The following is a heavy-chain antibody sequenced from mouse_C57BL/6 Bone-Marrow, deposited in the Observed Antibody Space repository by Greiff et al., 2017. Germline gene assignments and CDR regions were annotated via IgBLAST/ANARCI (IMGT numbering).Heavy chain of an antibody. Sequence: EVQLQQSGPELVKPGASVKMSCKASGYTFTDYNMHWVKQSHGKSLEWIGDINPNNGGTSYNQKFKGKATLTVNKSSSTAYMELRSLTSEDSAVYYWSKELLWLRRYYYAMDYWGQGTSVTVSS. CDR3: SKELLWLRRYYYAMDY. J-gene: IGHJ4*01. V-gene: IGHV1-22*01. D-gene: IGHD2-2*01. CDR2: INPNNGGT. CDR1: GYTFTDYN.